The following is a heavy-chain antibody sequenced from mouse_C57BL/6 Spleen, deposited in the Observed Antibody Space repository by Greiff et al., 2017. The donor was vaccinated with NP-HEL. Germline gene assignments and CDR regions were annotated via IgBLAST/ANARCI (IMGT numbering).Heavy chain of an antibody. CDR3: ARMGPSYGSSYGAMDY. J-gene: IGHJ4*01. Sequence: QVTLKVCGPGILQSSQTLSLTCSFSGFSLSTSGMGVSWIRQPSGKGLEWLAHIYWDDDKRYNPSLKSRLTISKDTSRNQVFLKITSVDTADTATYYCARMGPSYGSSYGAMDYWGQGTSVTVSS. D-gene: IGHD1-1*01. V-gene: IGHV8-12*01. CDR1: GFSLSTSGMG. CDR2: IYWDDDK.